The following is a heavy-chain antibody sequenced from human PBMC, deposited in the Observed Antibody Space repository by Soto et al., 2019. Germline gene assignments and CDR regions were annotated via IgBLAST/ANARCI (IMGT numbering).Heavy chain of an antibody. Sequence: SLTLCVTSSVLGGSVSSLDCSRIRQPPKKALEWIGDIYYSGSTNYNPSLKSRVTMSVDTSKNQFSLTLNSVTAADTATYYCARGGISHWAYFYYMDVWDRGTTVTVSS. CDR1: GGSVSSLD. V-gene: IGHV4-59*02. CDR3: ARGGISHWAYFYYMDV. J-gene: IGHJ6*03. D-gene: IGHD2-21*01. CDR2: IYYSGST.